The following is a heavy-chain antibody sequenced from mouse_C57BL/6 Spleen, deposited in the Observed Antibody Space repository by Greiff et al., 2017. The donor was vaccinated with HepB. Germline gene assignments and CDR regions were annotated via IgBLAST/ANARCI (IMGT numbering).Heavy chain of an antibody. CDR1: GYTFTSYW. CDR3: ARWDGNYWYFDV. V-gene: IGHV1-52*01. CDR2: IDPSDSET. Sequence: QVQLQQPGAELVRPGSSVKLSCKASGYTFTSYWMHWVKQRPIQGLEWIGNIDPSDSETHYNQKFKDKATLTVDKSSSTAYMQLSSLTSEDSAVYYCARWDGNYWYFDVWGTGTTVTVSS. J-gene: IGHJ1*03. D-gene: IGHD2-1*01.